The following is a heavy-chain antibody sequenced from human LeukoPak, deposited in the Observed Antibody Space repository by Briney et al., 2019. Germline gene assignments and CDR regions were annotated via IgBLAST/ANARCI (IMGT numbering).Heavy chain of an antibody. J-gene: IGHJ3*02. Sequence: SETLSLTCAVYGGSFSGYYWSWIRQPAGKGLEWIGRIYTSGSTNYNPSLKSRVTISVDTSKNQFSLKLSSVTAADTAVYYCARVEGYSYGQGRNDAFDIWGQGTMVTVSS. V-gene: IGHV4-59*10. CDR3: ARVEGYSYGQGRNDAFDI. D-gene: IGHD5-18*01. CDR1: GGSFSGYY. CDR2: IYTSGST.